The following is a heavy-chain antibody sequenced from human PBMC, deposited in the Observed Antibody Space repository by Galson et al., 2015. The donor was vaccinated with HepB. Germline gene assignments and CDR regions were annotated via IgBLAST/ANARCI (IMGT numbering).Heavy chain of an antibody. CDR2: ISYDGSNK. D-gene: IGHD3-9*01. CDR1: GFTFSSYA. J-gene: IGHJ5*02. CDR3: ARDILTGYYIAFGFDP. Sequence: SLRLSCAASGFTFSSYAMHWVRQAPGKGLEWVAVISYDGSNKYYADSVKGRFTISRDNSKNTLYLQMNSLRAEDTAVYYCARDILTGYYIAFGFDPWGQGTLVTVSS. V-gene: IGHV3-30-3*01.